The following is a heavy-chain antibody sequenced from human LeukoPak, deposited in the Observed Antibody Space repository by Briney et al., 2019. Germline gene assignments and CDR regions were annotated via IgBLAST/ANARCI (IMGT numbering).Heavy chain of an antibody. CDR1: GLTFSIYA. CDR3: ARERVAATTYYYYGMDV. V-gene: IGHV3-53*01. J-gene: IGHJ6*02. D-gene: IGHD2-15*01. Sequence: GGSLRLSCAASGLTFSIYAMNWVRQAPGKGLEWVSVIYSGGSTYYADSVKGRFTISRDNSKNTLYLQMNSLRAEDTAVYYCARERVAATTYYYYGMDVWGQGTTVTVSS. CDR2: IYSGGST.